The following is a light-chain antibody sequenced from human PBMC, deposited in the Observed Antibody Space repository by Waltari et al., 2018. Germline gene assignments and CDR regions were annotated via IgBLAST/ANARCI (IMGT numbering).Light chain of an antibody. Sequence: QSALTQPASVSGSPGQSTTISCTGTTSAIGAYNYAAWYQQHPGKAPKVVISDVTNRPSGVSNRFSGSKSGNTASLTISGLQAEDEADYYCSSFTSGSTWVFGGGTKLTVL. CDR3: SSFTSGSTWV. CDR2: DVT. J-gene: IGLJ3*02. CDR1: TSAIGAYNY. V-gene: IGLV2-14*03.